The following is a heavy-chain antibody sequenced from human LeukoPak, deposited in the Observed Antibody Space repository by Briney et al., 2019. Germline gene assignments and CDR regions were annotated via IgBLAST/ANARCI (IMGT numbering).Heavy chain of an antibody. Sequence: GGSLRLSCSASGFTFSSYAMSWVRQAPGKGLEWVSSVNDGGDNTYYADYLRGRFTVSRDNSRNTLWLQMNSLRAEDTAIYYCAKARGTTGWLPYFDYWGQGALVTVPS. V-gene: IGHV3-23*01. J-gene: IGHJ4*02. CDR3: AKARGTTGWLPYFDY. D-gene: IGHD6-19*01. CDR1: GFTFSSYA. CDR2: VNDGGDNT.